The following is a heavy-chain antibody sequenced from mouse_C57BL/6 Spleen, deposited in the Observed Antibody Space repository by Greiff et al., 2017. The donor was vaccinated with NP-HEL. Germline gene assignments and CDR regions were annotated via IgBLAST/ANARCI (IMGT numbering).Heavy chain of an antibody. CDR1: GFTFSDYG. CDR2: ISNLAYSI. D-gene: IGHD4-1*01. CDR3: ARQTGTGYFDY. J-gene: IGHJ2*01. V-gene: IGHV5-15*01. Sequence: EVHLVESGGGLVQPGGSLKLSCAASGFTFSDYGMAWVRQAPRQGPEWVAFISNLAYSIYYADTVTGRFTISRENAKNTLYLEMSSLRSEDTAMYYCARQTGTGYFDYWGQGTTLTVSS.